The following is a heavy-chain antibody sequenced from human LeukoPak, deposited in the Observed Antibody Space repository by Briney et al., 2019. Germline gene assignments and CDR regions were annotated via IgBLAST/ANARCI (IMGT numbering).Heavy chain of an antibody. CDR1: GYTFTGYY. J-gene: IGHJ5*02. Sequence: GASVKVSCKASGYTFTGYYMHWVRQAPGQGLEWMGWINPNSGGTNYAQKFQGRVTMTRETSISTAYMELSSLRYDDTPVYYCARDLVHHRLLATNYNWFDPWGQGTLVTVSS. CDR2: INPNSGGT. V-gene: IGHV1-2*02. D-gene: IGHD4/OR15-4a*01. CDR3: ARDLVHHRLLATNYNWFDP.